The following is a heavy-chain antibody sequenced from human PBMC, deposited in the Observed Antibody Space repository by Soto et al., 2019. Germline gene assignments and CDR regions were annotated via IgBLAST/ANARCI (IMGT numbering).Heavy chain of an antibody. Sequence: ASVKVSCKVSGYTLTELSMHWVRQAPGKGLEWMGGFDPEDGETIYAQKFQGRVTMTEDTSTDTAYMELSSLRSEDTAVYYCARDRDIVVVVAGSSDAFDIWGQGTMVTVSS. CDR3: ARDRDIVVVVAGSSDAFDI. V-gene: IGHV1-24*01. CDR2: FDPEDGET. CDR1: GYTLTELS. D-gene: IGHD2-15*01. J-gene: IGHJ3*02.